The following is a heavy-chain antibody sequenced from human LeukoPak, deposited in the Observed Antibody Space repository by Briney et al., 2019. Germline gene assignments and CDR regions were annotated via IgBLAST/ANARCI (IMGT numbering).Heavy chain of an antibody. V-gene: IGHV1-18*01. CDR3: ARDQYSYGFSRVIDY. CDR2: ISAYNGNT. Sequence: ASVKVSCKASGYTFTSYGISWVRQAPGQGLEWMGWISAYNGNTNYAQKLQGRVTMTTDTSTSTAYMELRSLRSDDTAVYYCARDQYSYGFSRVIDYWGQGTLVTVSS. CDR1: GYTFTSYG. D-gene: IGHD5-18*01. J-gene: IGHJ4*02.